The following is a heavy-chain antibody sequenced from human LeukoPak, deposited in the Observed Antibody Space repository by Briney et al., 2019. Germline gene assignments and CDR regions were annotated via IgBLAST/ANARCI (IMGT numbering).Heavy chain of an antibody. V-gene: IGHV4-59*08. D-gene: IGHD3-9*01. CDR3: AGRFYDILTGYYRGFDY. Sequence: SETLSLTCTVSGGSISTYYWSWIRQPPGKGLEWIGYIYYIGSTDYNPSLRSRVTISVDTSKNQFSLKLSSVTAADTAVYYCAGRFYDILTGYYRGFDYWGQGAPVTVSS. J-gene: IGHJ4*02. CDR1: GGSISTYY. CDR2: IYYIGST.